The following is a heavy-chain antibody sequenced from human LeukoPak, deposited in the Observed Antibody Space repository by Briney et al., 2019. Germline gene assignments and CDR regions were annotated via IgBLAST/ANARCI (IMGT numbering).Heavy chain of an antibody. J-gene: IGHJ4*02. CDR3: ARGAPVAIFGPGYHEYFEY. D-gene: IGHD3-3*01. CDR2: MNPNSGNT. Sequence: ASVKVSCKTSGYTFDNYDINWVRQATRQGLEWMGWMNPNSGNTGYAQKFQGRVIMTTNISMSTAYMELRGLRYEDTAIYYCARGAPVAIFGPGYHEYFEYWGQGTVVAVSS. V-gene: IGHV1-8*01. CDR1: GYTFDNYD.